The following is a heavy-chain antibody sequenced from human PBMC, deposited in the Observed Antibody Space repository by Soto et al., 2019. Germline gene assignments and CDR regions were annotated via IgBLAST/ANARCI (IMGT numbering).Heavy chain of an antibody. D-gene: IGHD6-6*01. Sequence: SETLSLTCTVSGGSISSSSYYWGWIRQPPGKGLEWIGSIYYSGSTYYNPSLKNRVTISVDTSKNQFSLKLSSVTAADTAVYYCARGKARPQARDAFDIWGQWTMVTVSS. CDR1: GGSISSSSYY. J-gene: IGHJ3*02. CDR3: ARGKARPQARDAFDI. V-gene: IGHV4-39*07. CDR2: IYYSGST.